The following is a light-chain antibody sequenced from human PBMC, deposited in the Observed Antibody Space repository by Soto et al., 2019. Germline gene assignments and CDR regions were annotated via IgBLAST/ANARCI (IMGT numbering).Light chain of an antibody. CDR1: SSNIGSNP. J-gene: IGLJ2*01. CDR3: TTWDDSLSGVV. V-gene: IGLV1-44*01. CDR2: TNN. Sequence: QSVLTQPPSASGTPEQRVTISCSGRSSNIGSNPVNWYQQLPGTAPKLLIYTNNQRPSGVPDRFYGSKSGTSASLAISGLQSEDEADYYCTTWDDSLSGVVFGGGTKLTVL.